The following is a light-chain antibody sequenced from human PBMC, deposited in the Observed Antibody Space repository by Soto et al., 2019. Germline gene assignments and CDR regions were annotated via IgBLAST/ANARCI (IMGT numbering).Light chain of an antibody. CDR3: QQYAKWPPQT. V-gene: IGKV3-15*01. Sequence: EILMTQSPVTLSVSPGERATLSCRASQSVSSNLAWYQQKPGQAPSLLIYGASTRATGIPARFSGSGSGTEFTLTISNLQSEDFAVYYCQQYAKWPPQTFGQGTKVEIK. CDR2: GAS. J-gene: IGKJ1*01. CDR1: QSVSSN.